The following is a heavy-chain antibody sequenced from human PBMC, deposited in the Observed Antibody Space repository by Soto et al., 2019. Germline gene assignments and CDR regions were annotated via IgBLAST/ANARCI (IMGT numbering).Heavy chain of an antibody. CDR3: ERVHVMVVAGSTFDY. CDR1: GYSISSCSY. V-gene: IGHV4-38-2*01. D-gene: IGHD6-19*01. J-gene: IGHJ4*01. Sequence: SETLSLTCPVSGYSISSCSYCAWIRHPPGKGPEWIASIYHGGTTFYNPSLKSRITISVDTYNNQFSLKLTSVTAADTAVYYCERVHVMVVAGSTFDYGGHGNRVKVSS. CDR2: IYHGGTT.